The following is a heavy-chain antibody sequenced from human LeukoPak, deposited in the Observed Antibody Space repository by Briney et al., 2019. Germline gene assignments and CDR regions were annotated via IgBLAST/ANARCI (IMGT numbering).Heavy chain of an antibody. CDR1: GYTFTSYG. J-gene: IGHJ5*02. D-gene: IGHD6-19*01. Sequence: ASVKVSCKASGYTFTSYGISWVRQAPGQGLEWMGWISAYNGNTNYAQKLRGRVTMTTDTSTSTAYMELRSLRSDDTAVYYCARDKTSSGRRGNWFDPWGQGTLVTVSS. CDR2: ISAYNGNT. CDR3: ARDKTSSGRRGNWFDP. V-gene: IGHV1-18*04.